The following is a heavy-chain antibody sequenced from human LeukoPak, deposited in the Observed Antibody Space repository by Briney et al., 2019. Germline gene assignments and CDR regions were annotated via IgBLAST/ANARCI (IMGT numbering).Heavy chain of an antibody. V-gene: IGHV4-4*07. CDR2: IYTSGST. CDR3: ARGRRGYSGYDYGNYFDY. CDR1: GGSTSSYY. D-gene: IGHD5-12*01. J-gene: IGHJ4*02. Sequence: NPSETLSLTCTVSGGSTSSYYWSWIRQPAGKGLEWIGSIYTSGSTNYNPSLKSRVTMSVDTSKNQFSLKLSSVTAADTAVYYCARGRRGYSGYDYGNYFDYWGQGTLVTVSS.